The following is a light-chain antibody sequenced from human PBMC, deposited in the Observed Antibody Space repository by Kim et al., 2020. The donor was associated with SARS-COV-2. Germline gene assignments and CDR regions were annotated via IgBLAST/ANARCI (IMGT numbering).Light chain of an antibody. J-gene: IGLJ3*02. Sequence: HRVSISCSGSSSNIGSNYVYLYQQRPGPAPKLLIYRNNQRPSGVPDQFSGSKSGTSASLAISGLRSEDEADYYCAAWDDSLSGNWVFGGGTQLTVL. CDR3: AAWDDSLSGNWV. CDR1: SSNIGSNY. V-gene: IGLV1-47*01. CDR2: RNN.